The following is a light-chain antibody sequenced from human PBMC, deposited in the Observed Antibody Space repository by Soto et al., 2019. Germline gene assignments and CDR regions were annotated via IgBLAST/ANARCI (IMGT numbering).Light chain of an antibody. CDR3: ISYSSTSAPYV. V-gene: IGLV2-14*03. Sequence: QSALTQPASVSGSPGQSITISCTGTSNDVGGYNYVSWYQQHPGKAPKLLIYDVSNRPSGVSNRFSGSKSGNTASLTISGLQAEDEADYYCISYSSTSAPYVFGAGTKLTVL. CDR2: DVS. CDR1: SNDVGGYNY. J-gene: IGLJ1*01.